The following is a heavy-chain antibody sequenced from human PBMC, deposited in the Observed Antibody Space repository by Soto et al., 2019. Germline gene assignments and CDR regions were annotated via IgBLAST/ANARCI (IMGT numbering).Heavy chain of an antibody. Sequence: SETLSLTCPFSGGTISRGAYYWSWIRQHPGKGLEWIGYIYYSGSTYYNPSLKSRVTISVDTSKNQFSLKLSSVTAADTAVYYCAIYDSSGSRGFQHWGQGTLVTVSS. V-gene: IGHV4-31*03. J-gene: IGHJ1*01. D-gene: IGHD3-22*01. CDR3: AIYDSSGSRGFQH. CDR2: IYYSGST. CDR1: GGTISRGAYY.